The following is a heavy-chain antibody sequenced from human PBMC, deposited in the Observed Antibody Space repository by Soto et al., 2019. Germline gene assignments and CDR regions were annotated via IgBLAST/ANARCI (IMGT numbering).Heavy chain of an antibody. Sequence: QVQLQESGPGLVKPSQTLSLTCTVSGGSISSGDYYWSWIRQPPGKGLEWIGYIYYSGSTYYNPSLQSRVTITVDTSTNQSSLKLSSVTAADTAVYYCARGIEQLDNYGMDVWGQGTTVTVSS. J-gene: IGHJ6*02. V-gene: IGHV4-30-4*01. CDR3: ARGIEQLDNYGMDV. D-gene: IGHD6-6*01. CDR2: IYYSGST. CDR1: GGSISSGDYY.